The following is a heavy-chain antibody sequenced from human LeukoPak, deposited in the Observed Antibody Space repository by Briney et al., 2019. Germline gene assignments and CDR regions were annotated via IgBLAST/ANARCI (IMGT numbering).Heavy chain of an antibody. CDR3: ATYSSSWGSSYNWFDP. CDR1: GGSISNYY. CDR2: IYYSGTT. Sequence: PSETLSLTCTVSGGSISNYYWNWIRQPPGKGLEWIGYIYYSGTTNYNPSLKSRVTMSVDTSKNQFSLKLSSVTAADTAVYYCATYSSSWGSSYNWFDPWGQGTLVTVSS. J-gene: IGHJ5*02. D-gene: IGHD6-13*01. V-gene: IGHV4-59*12.